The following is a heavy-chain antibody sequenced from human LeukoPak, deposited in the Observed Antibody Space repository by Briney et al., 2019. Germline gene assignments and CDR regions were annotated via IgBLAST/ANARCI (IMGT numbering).Heavy chain of an antibody. CDR3: ARVSSGWPFDY. Sequence: AASVKVSCKASGYTFTSYYMHWVRQAPGQGLEWMGIINPSGGSTSYAQKFQGRVTMTRNTSISTAYMELSSLRSEDTAVYYCARVSSGWPFDYWGQGTLVTVSS. D-gene: IGHD6-19*01. J-gene: IGHJ4*02. V-gene: IGHV1-46*01. CDR1: GYTFTSYY. CDR2: INPSGGST.